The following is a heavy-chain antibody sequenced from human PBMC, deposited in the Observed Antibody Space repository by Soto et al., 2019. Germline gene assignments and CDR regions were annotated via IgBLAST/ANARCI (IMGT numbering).Heavy chain of an antibody. Sequence: QVHLQESGPGLVKPSQTLSLTCNVSGASISSGGYYWSWIRQHPGKGLEWIGYIYYSGSTDCNPFLQSPLTMSVDTHQNKFSLKLSSVTAADTALYYCARGPLPSNTYGYGGAFDYWGQGTLVTVSS. CDR1: GASISSGGYY. D-gene: IGHD5-18*01. J-gene: IGHJ4*02. CDR2: IYYSGST. V-gene: IGHV4-31*01. CDR3: ARGPLPSNTYGYGGAFDY.